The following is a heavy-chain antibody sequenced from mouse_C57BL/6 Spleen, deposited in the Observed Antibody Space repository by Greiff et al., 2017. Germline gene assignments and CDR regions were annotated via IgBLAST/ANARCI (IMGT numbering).Heavy chain of an antibody. V-gene: IGHV5-4*01. CDR3: ARDRDRRDYAMDY. D-gene: IGHD3-3*01. Sequence: DVMLVESGGGLVKPGGSLKLSCAASGFTFSSYAMSWVRQTPEKRLEWVATISDGGSYTYYPDNVKGRFTISRDNAKNNLYLQMSHLKSEDTAMYYCARDRDRRDYAMDYWGQGTSVTVSS. CDR1: GFTFSSYA. CDR2: ISDGGSYT. J-gene: IGHJ4*01.